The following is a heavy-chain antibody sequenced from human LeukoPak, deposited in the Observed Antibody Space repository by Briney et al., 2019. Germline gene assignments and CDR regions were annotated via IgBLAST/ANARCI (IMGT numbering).Heavy chain of an antibody. CDR3: ARDFNYYGSGSFPDY. CDR2: ISPYNGDT. J-gene: IGHJ4*02. CDR1: GYTFTKYA. V-gene: IGHV1-18*01. D-gene: IGHD3-10*01. Sequence: ASVKVSCKASGYTFTKYAISWVRQAPGQGLEWMGWISPYNGDTNYPHKLQGRVTMTADTSTSTASMELRSLRSDDTAVYYCARDFNYYGSGSFPDYWGQGTLVTVSS.